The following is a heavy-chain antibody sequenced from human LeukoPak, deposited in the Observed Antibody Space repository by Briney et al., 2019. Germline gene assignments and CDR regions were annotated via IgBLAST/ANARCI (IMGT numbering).Heavy chain of an antibody. Sequence: PGGSLRLSCAASGFTFTTYWMHWVRQAPGKGLEWVAVISYDGSNKYYADSVKGRFTISRDNSKRTLFLQTDSLRGEDTAVYYCANGGYYSLDSWGQGTLVTVSS. J-gene: IGHJ4*02. V-gene: IGHV3-30*18. CDR1: GFTFTTYW. CDR2: ISYDGSNK. CDR3: ANGGYYSLDS. D-gene: IGHD2-15*01.